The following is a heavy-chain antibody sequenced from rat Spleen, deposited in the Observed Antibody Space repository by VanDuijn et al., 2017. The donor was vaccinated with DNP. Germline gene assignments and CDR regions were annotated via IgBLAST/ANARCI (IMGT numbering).Heavy chain of an antibody. V-gene: IGHV5-25*01. D-gene: IGHD1-12*02. J-gene: IGHJ2*01. Sequence: EVQLVESGGDLVQPGRSMKLSCAASGFTFSDYNMAWVRQTPKKGLEWVACIGPRGAYTYYGDSVKGRFSVSRDDAKGNLFLQMDSLRSEDTATYYCATRDYYYDGWGQGVMVTVSS. CDR2: IGPRGAYT. CDR3: ATRDYYYDG. CDR1: GFTFSDYN.